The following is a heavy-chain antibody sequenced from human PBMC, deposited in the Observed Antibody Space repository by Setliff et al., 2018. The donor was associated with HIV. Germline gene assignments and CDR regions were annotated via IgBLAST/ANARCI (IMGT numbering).Heavy chain of an antibody. D-gene: IGHD1-7*01. J-gene: IGHJ6*02. CDR3: ARDQGLELRGDYYYYGMDV. CDR2: FYHTGST. V-gene: IGHV4-59*11. CDR1: GGSIRSHY. Sequence: LSLTCTVSGGSIRSHYWSWIRQPPGKGLEWIGSFYHTGSTHYNPSLKSRTTMSLYTSRNQVSLKLSSVSAADTAVYYCARDQGLELRGDYYYYGMDVWGQGTTVTVSS.